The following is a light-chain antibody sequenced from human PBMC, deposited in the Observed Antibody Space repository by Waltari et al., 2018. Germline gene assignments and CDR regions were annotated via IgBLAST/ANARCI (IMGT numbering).Light chain of an antibody. J-gene: IGLJ3*02. V-gene: IGLV2-14*01. Sequence: QSALSQPASVSGSPGQSITISCTGARSDVGGFNSVSWYQKNPGKAPKLLTFEATKRPSGVSSLFSRSTSGHAASLAISGLQSEDEADYDCRTYASSNFWVFGGGTKVTVL. CDR3: RTYASSNFWV. CDR2: EAT. CDR1: RSDVGGFNS.